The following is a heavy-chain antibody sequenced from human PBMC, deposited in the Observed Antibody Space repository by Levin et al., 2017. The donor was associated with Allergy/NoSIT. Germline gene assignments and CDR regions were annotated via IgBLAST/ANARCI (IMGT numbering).Heavy chain of an antibody. CDR1: GFTFSSYA. Sequence: GGSLRLSCAASGFTFSSYAMSWVRQAPGKGLEWVSAISGSGGSTYYADSVKGRFTISRDNSKNTLYLQMNSLRAEDTAVYYCAKDHHDHGYSSGRLGAFDIWGQGTMVTVSS. CDR3: AKDHHDHGYSSGRLGAFDI. D-gene: IGHD6-19*01. V-gene: IGHV3-23*01. CDR2: ISGSGGST. J-gene: IGHJ3*02.